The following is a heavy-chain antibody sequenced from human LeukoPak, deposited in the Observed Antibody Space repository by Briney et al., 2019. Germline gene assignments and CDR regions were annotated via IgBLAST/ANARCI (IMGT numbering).Heavy chain of an antibody. Sequence: GGSLRLSCAASGFTFSSYEMNWVRQAPGKGLEWVSYISSSATTIYYADSVKGRFTISRDNAKNSLYLQMNSLRAEDTAVYYCARDAGGYSPYWYFDLWGRGTLVTVSS. D-gene: IGHD1-26*01. CDR1: GFTFSSYE. V-gene: IGHV3-48*03. CDR3: ARDAGGYSPYWYFDL. CDR2: ISSSATTI. J-gene: IGHJ2*01.